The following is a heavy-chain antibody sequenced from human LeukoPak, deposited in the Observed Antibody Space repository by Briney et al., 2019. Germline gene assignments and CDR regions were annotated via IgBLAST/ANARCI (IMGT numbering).Heavy chain of an antibody. Sequence: PSETLSLTCTVSGGSISGYYWSWIRQPPGKGLEWIGEINHSGSTNYNPSLKSRVTISVDTSKNQFSLKLSSVTAADTAVYYCARPLITMVRGVMGVWGKGTTVTISS. D-gene: IGHD3-10*01. CDR3: ARPLITMVRGVMGV. J-gene: IGHJ6*04. CDR2: INHSGST. CDR1: GGSISGYY. V-gene: IGHV4-34*01.